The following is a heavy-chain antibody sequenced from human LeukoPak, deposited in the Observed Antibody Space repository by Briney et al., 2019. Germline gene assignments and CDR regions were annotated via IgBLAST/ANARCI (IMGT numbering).Heavy chain of an antibody. V-gene: IGHV3-43*02. CDR2: ISGDGGSS. CDR1: GFTFDDYA. J-gene: IGHJ5*02. CDR3: AKDGSGYS. D-gene: IGHD3-22*01. Sequence: GGSLRLSCVASGFTFDDYAMHWVRHAPGKGLEWVSFISGDGGSSYYADSVRGRFTISRDNSKNCLYLKMNSLTTDDSALYYCAKDGSGYSWGQGTLVTVSS.